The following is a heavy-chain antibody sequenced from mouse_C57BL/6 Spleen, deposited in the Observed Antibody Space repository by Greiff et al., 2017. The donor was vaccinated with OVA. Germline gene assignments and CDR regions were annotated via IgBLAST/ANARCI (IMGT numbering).Heavy chain of an antibody. CDR2: IYPSDSET. V-gene: IGHV1-61*01. Sequence: QVQLQQPGAELVRPGSSVKLSCKASGYTFTSYWMDWVKQRPGQGLEWIGNIYPSDSETHYNQKFKDKATLTVDKSSSPAYMQLSSLTSEYSAVYYCARATTVVATDYWGQGTTLTVSS. J-gene: IGHJ2*01. D-gene: IGHD1-1*01. CDR1: GYTFTSYW. CDR3: ARATTVVATDY.